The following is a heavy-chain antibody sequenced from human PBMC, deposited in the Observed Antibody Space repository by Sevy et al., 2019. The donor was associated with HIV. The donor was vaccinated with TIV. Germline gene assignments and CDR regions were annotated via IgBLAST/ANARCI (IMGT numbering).Heavy chain of an antibody. CDR2: FSFGCGRI. V-gene: IGHV3-23*01. J-gene: IGHJ4*02. CDR3: AREGCTQPHDY. Sequence: SLRLSCAASGFTFAKYSMSWVRQAPGKGLEWVSTFSFGCGRINYADSVKGRFTISRVDSKNTLFLQMNSLRAEDTATYFCAREGCTQPHDYWGQGTLVTVSS. CDR1: GFTFAKYS. D-gene: IGHD2-8*01.